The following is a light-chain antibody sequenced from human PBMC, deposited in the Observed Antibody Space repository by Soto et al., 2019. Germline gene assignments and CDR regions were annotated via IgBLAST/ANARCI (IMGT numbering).Light chain of an antibody. CDR3: SSYAGSNNLV. CDR1: SSDVGGYNY. V-gene: IGLV2-8*01. J-gene: IGLJ2*01. CDR2: EVS. Sequence: ALTQPPSASGSPGQSVTISCTGTSSDVGGYNYVSWYQQHPGKAPKLMIYEVSKRPSGVPDRFSGSKSGNTASLTVPGLPAEDAADYSCSSYAGSNNLVFGGGTKLTVL.